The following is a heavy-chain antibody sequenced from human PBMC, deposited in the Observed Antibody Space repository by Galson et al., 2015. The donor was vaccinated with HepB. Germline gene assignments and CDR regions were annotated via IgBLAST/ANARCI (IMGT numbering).Heavy chain of an antibody. D-gene: IGHD3-3*01. CDR2: IYYSGST. Sequence: TLSLTCTVSGGSISSGGYYWSWIRQHPGKDLEWIGYIYYSGSTYYNPSLKSRVTISVDTSKNQFSLKLSSVTAADTAVYYCARGGVYYDFWSGYLPNYYMDVWGKGTTVTVSS. CDR1: GGSISSGGYY. J-gene: IGHJ6*03. CDR3: ARGGVYYDFWSGYLPNYYMDV. V-gene: IGHV4-31*03.